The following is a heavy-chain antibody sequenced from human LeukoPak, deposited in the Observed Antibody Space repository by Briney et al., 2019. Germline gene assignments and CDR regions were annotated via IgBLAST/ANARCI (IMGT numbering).Heavy chain of an antibody. CDR1: GFTFSSYS. Sequence: GGSLRLSCAASGFTFSSYSMNWVRQAPGRGLEWVSAISSSGGSTYYADSVKGRFTISRDNSNNTLYLQMNSLRAEDTAIYYCAIDPLRVAATNWGQGTLVTVSS. CDR3: AIDPLRVAATN. CDR2: ISSSGGST. J-gene: IGHJ4*02. D-gene: IGHD2-15*01. V-gene: IGHV3-23*01.